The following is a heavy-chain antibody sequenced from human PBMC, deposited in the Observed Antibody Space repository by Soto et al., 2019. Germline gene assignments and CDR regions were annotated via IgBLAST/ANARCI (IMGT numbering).Heavy chain of an antibody. D-gene: IGHD3-22*01. J-gene: IGHJ4*02. CDR1: GGSISSYY. CDR2: IYYSGST. Sequence: PSVTLSLTCTVSGGSISSYYWSWIRQPPGKGLEWIGYIYYSGSTNYNPSLKSRVTISVDTSKNQFSLKLSSVTAADTAVYYCARRAYYYDSSGYYGHFDYWGQRTLVTVSS. CDR3: ARRAYYYDSSGYYGHFDY. V-gene: IGHV4-59*01.